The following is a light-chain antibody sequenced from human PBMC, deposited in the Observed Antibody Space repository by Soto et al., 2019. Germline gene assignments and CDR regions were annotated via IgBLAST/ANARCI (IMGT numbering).Light chain of an antibody. CDR2: AAS. J-gene: IGKJ3*01. Sequence: DIQLTQSPSSVSASVGDTINITCRASQDLKKWLSWYQQKPGKAPKVLIYAASSLESGVPSRFSGSGSGTEFTLTITSLRTEDFASYFCHQASNFPFTFGPGTKVDMK. CDR3: HQASNFPFT. V-gene: IGKV1-12*01. CDR1: QDLKKW.